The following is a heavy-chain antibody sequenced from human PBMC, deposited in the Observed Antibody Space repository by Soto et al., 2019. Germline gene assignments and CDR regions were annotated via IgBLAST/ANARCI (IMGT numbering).Heavy chain of an antibody. Sequence: PGGSLRLSWAASGFVFSDFQCNCVRQAPGGGLEWVSSITGTSAFTEYAESIEGRFTISRDNPNKLWFLHMDNLRPEDTAVYYCARDNLAFQGGLDLWGQGTLVTVSS. CDR1: GFVFSDFQ. J-gene: IGHJ5*02. CDR2: ITGTSAFT. CDR3: ARDNLAFQGGLDL. V-gene: IGHV3-21*01. D-gene: IGHD3-16*01.